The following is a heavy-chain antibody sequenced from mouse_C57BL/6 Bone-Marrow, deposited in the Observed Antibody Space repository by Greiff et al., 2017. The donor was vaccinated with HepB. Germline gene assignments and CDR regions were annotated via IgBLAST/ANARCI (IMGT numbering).Heavy chain of an antibody. CDR2: IWSGGST. CDR1: GFSLTSYG. V-gene: IGHV2-2*01. CDR3: ARNSNYRGRMDY. D-gene: IGHD2-5*01. J-gene: IGHJ4*01. Sequence: QVQLQQSGPGLVQPSHSLSITCTVSGFSLTSYGVHWVRQSPGKGLEWLGVIWSGGSTDYNAAFISRLSISKDNSKSQVFFKMNSLQADDTAIYYCARNSNYRGRMDYWGQGTSVTVSS.